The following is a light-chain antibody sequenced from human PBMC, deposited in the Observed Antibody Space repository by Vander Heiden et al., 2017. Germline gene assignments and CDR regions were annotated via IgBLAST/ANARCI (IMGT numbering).Light chain of an antibody. CDR2: NDH. J-gene: IGLJ3*02. V-gene: IGLV1-44*01. Sequence: TQPPPASGTSGPGVTVSCFRCYSNITYNTVNWYQQLPGMAPKVLIYNDHQRPSGVPDRFSGSKSGTSASLAITGLQSEDEADYYCATWDDALNGMVFGGGTKLSVL. CDR1: YSNITYNT. CDR3: ATWDDALNGMV.